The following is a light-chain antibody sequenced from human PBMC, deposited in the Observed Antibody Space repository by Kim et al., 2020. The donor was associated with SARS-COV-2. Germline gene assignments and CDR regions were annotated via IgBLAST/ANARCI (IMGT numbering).Light chain of an antibody. J-gene: IGKJ1*01. CDR2: GAT. Sequence: VSPGERVTLSCRASQDIATDLAWYQQMPGQAPRLLIYGATTRVTDIPARISGSGSGTEFTLTISSLQSEDFAVYSCQQYNAWPETFGQGTKVDIK. CDR3: QQYNAWPET. CDR1: QDIATD. V-gene: IGKV3-15*01.